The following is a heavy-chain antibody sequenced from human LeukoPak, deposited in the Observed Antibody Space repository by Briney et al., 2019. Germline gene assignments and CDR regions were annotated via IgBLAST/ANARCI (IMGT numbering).Heavy chain of an antibody. CDR3: ARRDKPAYYGSGSSYFDY. CDR1: GGSFSGYY. Sequence: SETLSLTCAVYGGSFSGYYWSWNRQPPGKGLEWIGEINHSGSTNYNPSLKSRVTISVDTSKNQFSLKLSSVTAADTAVYYCARRDKPAYYGSGSSYFDYWGQGTLVTVSS. CDR2: INHSGST. V-gene: IGHV4-34*01. J-gene: IGHJ4*02. D-gene: IGHD3-10*01.